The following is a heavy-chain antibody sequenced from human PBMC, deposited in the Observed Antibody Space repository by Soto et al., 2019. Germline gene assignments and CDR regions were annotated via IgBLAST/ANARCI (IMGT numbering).Heavy chain of an antibody. CDR2: ISAGGDST. V-gene: IGHV3-23*01. Sequence: EVKVLESGGGLVQPGGSLRLSCATSGFTFSLYPMNWVRQAPGKGLEWVSGISAGGDSTYYADSVKGRFTIFRDNSKNSVYLQMNSLRVEDTAVYYCARRVWGQGTLGTVSS. J-gene: IGHJ4*02. CDR1: GFTFSLYP. CDR3: ARRV.